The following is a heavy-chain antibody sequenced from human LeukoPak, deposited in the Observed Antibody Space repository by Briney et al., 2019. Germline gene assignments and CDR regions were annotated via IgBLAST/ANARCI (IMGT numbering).Heavy chain of an antibody. CDR1: GYTFTSYY. CDR3: ARDRAGLAAAGNNWLDP. V-gene: IGHV1-46*01. D-gene: IGHD6-13*01. J-gene: IGHJ5*02. Sequence: ASVKVSCKASGYTFTSYYMHWVRQAPGQGLEWMGIINPSGGSTSYAQKFQGRVTMTRDTSTSTVYMELSSLRSEDTAVYYCARDRAGLAAAGNNWLDPWGQGTLVTVSS. CDR2: INPSGGST.